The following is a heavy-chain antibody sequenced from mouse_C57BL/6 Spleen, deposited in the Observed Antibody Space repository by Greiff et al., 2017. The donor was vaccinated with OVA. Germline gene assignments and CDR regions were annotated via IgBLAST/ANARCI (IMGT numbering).Heavy chain of an antibody. CDR2: ISSGGSYI. Sequence: EVHLVESGGDLVKPGGSLKLSCAASGFTFSSYGMSWVRQTPDKRLEWVATISSGGSYIYYPDSVKGRFTISRDNAKNTLYLQMSSLKSEDTAMYYCARQDYSSSYRYFDVWGTGTTVTVST. J-gene: IGHJ1*03. CDR1: GFTFSSYG. CDR3: ARQDYSSSYRYFDV. V-gene: IGHV5-6*01. D-gene: IGHD1-1*01.